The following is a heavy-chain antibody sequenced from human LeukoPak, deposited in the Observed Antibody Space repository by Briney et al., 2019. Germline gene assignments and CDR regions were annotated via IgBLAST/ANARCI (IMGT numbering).Heavy chain of an antibody. J-gene: IGHJ5*02. D-gene: IGHD4-11*01. Sequence: ASVKVSCKASGYTFSDYYMHWVRQARGQGPEWMGWINPNSAGTKYAQKFQGRVTMTWDTSISTAYMELSRLTSDDTAVYYCARHSKYANNWFDPWGQGTLVTVSA. CDR2: INPNSAGT. CDR3: ARHSKYANNWFDP. V-gene: IGHV1-2*02. CDR1: GYTFSDYY.